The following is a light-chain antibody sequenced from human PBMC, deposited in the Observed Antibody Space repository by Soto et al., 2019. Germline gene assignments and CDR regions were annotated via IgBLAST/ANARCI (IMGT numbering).Light chain of an antibody. Sequence: EIGLTQSPATLSLYAGERATLACRASQNVRNYLAWYQQKPGQAPRLLIYGASTRATGIPARFSGSGSGTEFTLASCGLPAFVLTGYSCLRCYMRPCWTFAQGTKVDIK. CDR3: LRCYMRPCWT. CDR1: QNVRNY. CDR2: GAS. V-gene: IGKV3-15*01. J-gene: IGKJ1*01.